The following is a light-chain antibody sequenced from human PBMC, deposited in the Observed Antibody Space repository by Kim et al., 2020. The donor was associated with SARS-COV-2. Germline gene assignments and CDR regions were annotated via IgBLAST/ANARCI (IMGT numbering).Light chain of an antibody. V-gene: IGLV4-60*03. Sequence: SVKLTLTRSSGHSNYVIAWHQQQPGKAPRFLMKVEGSGSYNKGGGVPDRFSGSRSRADRYLSISNLHSEDEADYYCETWDSNIQVFGGGTQLTVL. J-gene: IGLJ3*02. CDR2: VEGSGSY. CDR1: SGHSNYV. CDR3: ETWDSNIQV.